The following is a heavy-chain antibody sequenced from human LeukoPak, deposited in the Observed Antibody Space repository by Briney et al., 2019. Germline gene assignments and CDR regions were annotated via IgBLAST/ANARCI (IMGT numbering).Heavy chain of an antibody. V-gene: IGHV3-64D*06. CDR2: ISSNGGST. D-gene: IGHD2-15*01. CDR1: GFTFSSYA. J-gene: IGHJ4*02. Sequence: GGPLRLSCSASGFTFSSYAMHWVRQAPGKGLEYVSAISSNGGSTYYADSVKGRFTISRDNSKNTLYLQMSSLRAEDTAVYYCVKDIVVVVAAANDYWGQGTLVTVSS. CDR3: VKDIVVVVAAANDY.